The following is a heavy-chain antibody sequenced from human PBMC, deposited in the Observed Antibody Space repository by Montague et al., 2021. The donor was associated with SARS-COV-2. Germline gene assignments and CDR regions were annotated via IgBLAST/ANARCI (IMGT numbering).Heavy chain of an antibody. V-gene: IGHV4-59*01. CDR1: GASISGSIISNY. CDR3: ARGVRDYGGRYFFDY. J-gene: IGHJ4*02. Sequence: SETLSLTCTVSGASISGSIISNYWSWIRQPPGKGLEWIGYIIYSGGTNYNPSLKSRVTMSVDTSKNQFSLNVSSVTAADTAVYYCARGVRDYGGRYFFDYWGQGTLVTVSS. CDR2: IIYSGGT. D-gene: IGHD4-23*01.